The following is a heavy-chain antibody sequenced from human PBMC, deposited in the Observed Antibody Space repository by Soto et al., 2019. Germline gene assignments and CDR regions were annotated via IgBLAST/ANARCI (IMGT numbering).Heavy chain of an antibody. J-gene: IGHJ5*02. Sequence: SETLSLTCTVSGGSISSGGYYWSWIRQHPGKGLEWIGYIYYSGSTYYNPSLKSRVTISVDTSKNQFSLKLSSVTAADTAVYYCARGRQVVVTATTLYNWFDPWGQGTLVTVSS. CDR1: GGSISSGGYY. CDR3: ARGRQVVVTATTLYNWFDP. V-gene: IGHV4-31*03. D-gene: IGHD2-21*02. CDR2: IYYSGST.